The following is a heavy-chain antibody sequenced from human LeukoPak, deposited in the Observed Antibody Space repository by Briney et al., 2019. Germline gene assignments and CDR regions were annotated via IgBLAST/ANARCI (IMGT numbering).Heavy chain of an antibody. CDR1: GFTFSRHG. CDR3: AREAAWGNWYFDH. J-gene: IGHJ2*01. CDR2: IRDTGRAK. V-gene: IGHV3-33*08. Sequence: GRSLRLSCAASGFTFSRHGMHWVRQAPGKGLEWVAVIRDTGRAKYYADSVEGRFTASRDNFKNTLYLEMNSLRYDDTALYYCAREAAWGNWYFDHWGRGTLVTVSS. D-gene: IGHD3-16*01.